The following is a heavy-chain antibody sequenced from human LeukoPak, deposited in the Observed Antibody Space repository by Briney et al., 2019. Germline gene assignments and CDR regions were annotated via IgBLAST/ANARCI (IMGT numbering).Heavy chain of an antibody. CDR2: IYYSGST. CDR1: GGSISSYY. V-gene: IGHV4-59*01. D-gene: IGHD2-2*01. Sequence: SETLSLTCTVSGGSISSYYWSWIRQPPGKGLEWIGYIYYSGSTNYNPSLKSRVTISVDTSKNQFSLKLSSVTAADTAVYYCARVGYCSSTSCGYYYYYYYMDVWGKGTTVTVSS. CDR3: ARVGYCSSTSCGYYYYYYYMDV. J-gene: IGHJ6*03.